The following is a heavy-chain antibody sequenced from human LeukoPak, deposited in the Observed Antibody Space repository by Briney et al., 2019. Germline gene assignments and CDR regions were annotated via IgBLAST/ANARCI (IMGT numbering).Heavy chain of an antibody. CDR3: AKSFLGITMVRGVIVALDY. Sequence: GGSLRLSCAASGFTLSSYAMSWVRQAPGKGLEWVSAISGSGGSTYYADSVKGRFTISRDNSKNTLYLQMNSLRAEDTAVYYCAKSFLGITMVRGVIVALDYWGQGTLVTVSS. J-gene: IGHJ4*02. V-gene: IGHV3-23*01. CDR1: GFTLSSYA. D-gene: IGHD3-10*01. CDR2: ISGSGGST.